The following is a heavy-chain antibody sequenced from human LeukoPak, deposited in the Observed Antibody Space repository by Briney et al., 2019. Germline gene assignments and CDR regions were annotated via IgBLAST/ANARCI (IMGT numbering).Heavy chain of an antibody. J-gene: IGHJ5*02. CDR2: IYYSGST. CDR1: GGSISSYY. V-gene: IGHV4-59*01. D-gene: IGHD3-22*01. CDR3: ARGTYYYDSSAQNWFDP. Sequence: PSETLSLTCTVSGGSISSYYWSWIRQPPGKGLEWIGYIYYSGSTNYNPSLKSRVTISVDTSKNQFSLKLSSVTAADTAVYYCARGTYYYDSSAQNWFDPWGQGTLVTVSS.